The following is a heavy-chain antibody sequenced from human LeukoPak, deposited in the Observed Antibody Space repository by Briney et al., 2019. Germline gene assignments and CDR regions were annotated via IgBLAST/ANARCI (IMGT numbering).Heavy chain of an antibody. CDR2: IIPILGIA. D-gene: IGHD6-19*01. CDR1: RGTFSSYL. J-gene: IGHJ4*02. CDR3: ARDRARAVAGT. Sequence: SVKVSCKSSRGTFSSYLISWVRPAAGKGVEWMGRIIPILGIANYAQKFQGRVTINADKSTSTAYMELSSLRSEDTAVYYCARDRARAVAGTWGQGTLVTVSS. V-gene: IGHV1-69*04.